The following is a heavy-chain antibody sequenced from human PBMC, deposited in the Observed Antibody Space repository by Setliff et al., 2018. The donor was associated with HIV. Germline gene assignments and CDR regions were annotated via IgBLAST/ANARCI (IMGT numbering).Heavy chain of an antibody. J-gene: IGHJ3*01. CDR3: ARLIGRHGVVVRPNGHAFDV. D-gene: IGHD3-3*01. V-gene: IGHV4-61*09. Sequence: SETLSLTCTVSGGSISSRSYYWSWIRQPAGKGLEWIGQIYTSGSTNYNPSLKRRVTISVDTSKKQFSLKLSSVTAADTAVYFCARLIGRHGVVVRPNGHAFDVWGQGTMVTVSS. CDR2: IYTSGST. CDR1: GGSISSRSYY.